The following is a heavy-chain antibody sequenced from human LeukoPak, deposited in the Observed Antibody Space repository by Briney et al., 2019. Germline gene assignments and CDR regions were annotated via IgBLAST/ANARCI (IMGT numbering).Heavy chain of an antibody. D-gene: IGHD6-19*01. CDR3: AKAIGYSSGWYFDY. J-gene: IGHJ4*02. CDR2: ISWNSGSI. V-gene: IGHV3-9*01. Sequence: TGGSLRLSCAASGFTFDDYAMPWVRQAPGKGLEWVSGISWNSGSIGYADSVKGRFTISRDNAKNSLYLQMNSLRAEDTALYYCAKAIGYSSGWYFDYWGQGTLVTVSS. CDR1: GFTFDDYA.